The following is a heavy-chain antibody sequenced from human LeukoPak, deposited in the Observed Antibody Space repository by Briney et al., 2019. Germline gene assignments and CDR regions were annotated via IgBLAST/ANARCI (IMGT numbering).Heavy chain of an antibody. CDR3: ARHISGGATLD. CDR2: IYYTGTT. D-gene: IGHD2-15*01. Sequence: SETLSLTCTVSGGSISNYYCSWIRQPPGKGLERIGYIYYTGTTYYNPSLKSRVTISVDTSKNQFSLRLSSVTAADTAVYYCARHISGGATLDWGQGTLVTVSS. CDR1: GGSISNYY. V-gene: IGHV4-59*08. J-gene: IGHJ4*02.